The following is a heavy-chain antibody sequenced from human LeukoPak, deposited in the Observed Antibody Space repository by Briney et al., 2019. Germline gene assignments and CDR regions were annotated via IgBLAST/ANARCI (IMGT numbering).Heavy chain of an antibody. Sequence: PGGSLRLSCAASGFTFSSYSMNWVRQAPGKGLEWVSSISSSSSYICYADSVKGRFTISRDNAKNSLYLQMNSLRAEDTAVYYCARDRVTYYDFWRKDAFDIWGRGTMVTVSS. CDR3: ARDRVTYYDFWRKDAFDI. CDR2: ISSSSSYI. J-gene: IGHJ3*02. D-gene: IGHD3-3*01. V-gene: IGHV3-21*01. CDR1: GFTFSSYS.